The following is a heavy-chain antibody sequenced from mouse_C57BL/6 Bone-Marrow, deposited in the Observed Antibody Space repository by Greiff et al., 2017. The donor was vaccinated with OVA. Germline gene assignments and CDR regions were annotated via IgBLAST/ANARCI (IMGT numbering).Heavy chain of an antibody. V-gene: IGHV1-82*01. CDR3: ARGITTVVATEGY. CDR2: IYPGDGDT. J-gene: IGHJ2*01. D-gene: IGHD1-1*01. CDR1: GYAFSSSW. Sequence: VQLQQSGPELVKPGASVKISCKASGYAFSSSWMNWVKQRPGKGLEWIGRIYPGDGDTNYNGKFKGKATLTADNSSSTAYMQLSSLTSEDSAVYFCARGITTVVATEGYWGQGTTLTVSS.